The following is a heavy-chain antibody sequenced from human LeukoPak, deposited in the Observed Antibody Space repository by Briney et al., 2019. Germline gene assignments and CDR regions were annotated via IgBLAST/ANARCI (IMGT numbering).Heavy chain of an antibody. J-gene: IGHJ6*02. CDR3: ACSSTNYYYYGMDV. CDR1: GGSFSSYY. D-gene: IGHD2-2*01. CDR2: INHSGST. Sequence: PSETLSLTCAVYGGSFSSYYWSWIRQPPGKGLEWIGEINHSGSTNYNPSLKSRVTISVDTSKNQFSLKLSSVTAADTAVYYCACSSTNYYYYGMDVWGQGTTVTVSS. V-gene: IGHV4-34*01.